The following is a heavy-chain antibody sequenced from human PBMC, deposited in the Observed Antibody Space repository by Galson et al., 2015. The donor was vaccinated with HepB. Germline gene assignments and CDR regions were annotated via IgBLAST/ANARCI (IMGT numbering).Heavy chain of an antibody. CDR3: ASSHITIFGVVKPYYYYGMDV. CDR2: INPNSGGT. Sequence: SVKVSCKASGYTFTGYYMHWVRQAPGQGLEWMGWINPNSGGTNYAQKFQGRVTMTRDTSISTAYMELSRLRSDDTAVYYCASSHITIFGVVKPYYYYGMDVWGQGTTVTVSS. V-gene: IGHV1-2*02. J-gene: IGHJ6*02. D-gene: IGHD3-3*01. CDR1: GYTFTGYY.